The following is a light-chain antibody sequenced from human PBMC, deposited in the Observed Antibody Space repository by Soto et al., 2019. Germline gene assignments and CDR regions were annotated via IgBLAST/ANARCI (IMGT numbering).Light chain of an antibody. CDR3: ATWNDSLKGPV. J-gene: IGLJ2*01. CDR2: NSN. CDR1: SSNIGTNS. V-gene: IGLV1-44*01. Sequence: QSVLTQPPSTSGTPGQRVTISCSGSSSNIGTNSVNWYQQLPGTAPKLLIYNSNQRPSGVPDRFSGSKSGTSASLAISGLQSEDEAVYYCATWNDSLKGPVFGGATKLTVL.